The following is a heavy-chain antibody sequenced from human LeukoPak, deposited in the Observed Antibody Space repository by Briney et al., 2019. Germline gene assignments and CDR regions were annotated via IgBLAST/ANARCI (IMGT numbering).Heavy chain of an antibody. CDR2: INSYSGDT. J-gene: IGHJ4*02. CDR3: TRVSPSWTYYFDN. D-gene: IGHD1-1*01. Sequence: ASVKVSCKASGYTFTDYYIHWVRQAPGQGLEWMGWINSYSGDTYSAHKFQGRVTMARDTSMSTANMELSSLRSDDTAVYYCTRVSPSWTYYFDNWGQGTLVTVSS. V-gene: IGHV1-2*02. CDR1: GYTFTDYY.